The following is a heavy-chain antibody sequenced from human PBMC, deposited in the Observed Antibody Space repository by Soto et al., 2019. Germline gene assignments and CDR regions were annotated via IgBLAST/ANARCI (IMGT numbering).Heavy chain of an antibody. Sequence: ASVKVSCKASGYTFTGYYMHWVRQAPGQGLEWMGWINPNSGGTNYAQKFQGWVTMTRDTSISTAYMELSRLRSDDTAVYYCARGGCSSTSCYKRDRYGMDVWGQGTTVTVSS. CDR3: ARGGCSSTSCYKRDRYGMDV. V-gene: IGHV1-2*04. CDR2: INPNSGGT. CDR1: GYTFTGYY. D-gene: IGHD2-2*02. J-gene: IGHJ6*02.